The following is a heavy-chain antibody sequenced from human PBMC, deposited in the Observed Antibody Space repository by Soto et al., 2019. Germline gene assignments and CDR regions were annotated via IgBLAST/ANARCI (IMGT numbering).Heavy chain of an antibody. Sequence: QVQLVQSGAEVKKPGASVKVSCKASGYTFTSYGITWVRQAPGQGLEWMGWISTYNGNTNYAQKFQGRVTMTTDTSTTTAYMELRSLRSDDTAVYYCATLNYYDSSGYSAFDIWGQGTMVTVSS. D-gene: IGHD3-22*01. CDR2: ISTYNGNT. V-gene: IGHV1-18*01. J-gene: IGHJ3*02. CDR3: ATLNYYDSSGYSAFDI. CDR1: GYTFTSYG.